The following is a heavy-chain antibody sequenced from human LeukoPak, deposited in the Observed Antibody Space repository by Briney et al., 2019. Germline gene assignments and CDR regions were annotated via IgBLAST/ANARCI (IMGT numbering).Heavy chain of an antibody. V-gene: IGHV4-59*08. CDR2: IYFTGST. Sequence: PSETLSLTCSVSGASVTYDYWSWIRQSPGQGLEWIGYIYFTGSTNYNPSLKSRVTMSIDTSKYHFSLELTPVTAADTAVYYCARLGGTTISYWGQGTLVTVSS. CDR1: GASVTYDY. D-gene: IGHD5-24*01. J-gene: IGHJ4*02. CDR3: ARLGGTTISY.